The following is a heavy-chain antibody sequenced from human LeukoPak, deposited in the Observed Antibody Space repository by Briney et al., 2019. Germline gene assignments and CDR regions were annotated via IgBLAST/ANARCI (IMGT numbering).Heavy chain of an antibody. CDR3: AGAIGYFDF. CDR2: IYRDGST. CDR1: GFTVSNNY. D-gene: IGHD2-21*01. Sequence: GGSLRLSCAAYGFTVSNNYMSWVRQAPGKGLEWVSVIYRDGSTYYADSVKGRFTISRDNSKNTLSLQMNSLRAEDTAVYYCAGAIGYFDFWGQGALVTVSS. J-gene: IGHJ4*02. V-gene: IGHV3-53*01.